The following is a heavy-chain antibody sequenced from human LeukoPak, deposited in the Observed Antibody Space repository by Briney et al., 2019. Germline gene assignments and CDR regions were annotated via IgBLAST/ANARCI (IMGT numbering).Heavy chain of an antibody. V-gene: IGHV3-7*01. Sequence: GGSLRLSCAASGFSFSNYWMSWFRHTPRKGLEWVGNIKEEGSDKYHLDSVKGRLTISRDNTHNSVFLLMRSLRAEDTAVYSCVRDYVWGNSAPDSWGQGTLVTVSS. CDR1: GFSFSNYW. D-gene: IGHD3-16*01. CDR2: IKEEGSDK. J-gene: IGHJ4*02. CDR3: VRDYVWGNSAPDS.